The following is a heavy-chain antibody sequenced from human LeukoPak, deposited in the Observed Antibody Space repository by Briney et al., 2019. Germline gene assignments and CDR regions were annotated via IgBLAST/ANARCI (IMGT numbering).Heavy chain of an antibody. Sequence: SETLSLTCTVSGGSISSGSYYWSWIRQPAGKGLEWIGRIYTSGSTNYSPSLKSRVTISVDTSKNQFSLKLSSVTAADTAVYYCARGVSDYYGSGSYYNWFDPWGQGTLVTVSS. D-gene: IGHD3-10*01. CDR1: GGSISSGSYY. J-gene: IGHJ5*02. V-gene: IGHV4-61*02. CDR2: IYTSGST. CDR3: ARGVSDYYGSGSYYNWFDP.